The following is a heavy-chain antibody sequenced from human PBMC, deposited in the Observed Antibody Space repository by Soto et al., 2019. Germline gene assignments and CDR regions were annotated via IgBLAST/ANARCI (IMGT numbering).Heavy chain of an antibody. Sequence: PSETLSLTCTVSGGSISSYYWSWIRQPPGKGLEWIGYIYYSGSTNYNPSLKSRVTISVDTSKNQFSLKLSSVTAADTAVYYCARGIEMATILDYWGQGTLVTVSS. D-gene: IGHD5-12*01. CDR1: GGSISSYY. CDR3: ARGIEMATILDY. V-gene: IGHV4-59*01. J-gene: IGHJ4*02. CDR2: IYYSGST.